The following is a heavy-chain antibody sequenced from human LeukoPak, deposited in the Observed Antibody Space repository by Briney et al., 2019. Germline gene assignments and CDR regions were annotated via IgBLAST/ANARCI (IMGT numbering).Heavy chain of an antibody. V-gene: IGHV1-8*01. CDR2: MNPNSGNT. CDR1: GYTFTSYD. Sequence: GASVKVSCKASGYTFTSYDINWVRQATGQGLEWMGWMNPNSGNTGYAQKFQGRVTMTRNTSISTAYMELSSLRSEDTAVYYCARGPVAHHSSGYQEDYSGQGTLVTVSS. CDR3: ARGPVAHHSSGYQEDY. J-gene: IGHJ4*01. D-gene: IGHD3-22*01.